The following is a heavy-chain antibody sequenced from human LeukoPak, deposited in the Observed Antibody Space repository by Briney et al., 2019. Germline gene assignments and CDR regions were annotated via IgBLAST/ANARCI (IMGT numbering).Heavy chain of an antibody. V-gene: IGHV3-21*01. Sequence: GGSLRLSCAASGFTFSSYSMNWVRQAPGRGLEWVSSISSSSSYIYYADSVKGRFTISRDNARNSLYLQMNSLRAEDTAVYYCARDGLAAATLHWCFDLWGRGTLVTVSS. CDR1: GFTFSSYS. D-gene: IGHD2-15*01. J-gene: IGHJ2*01. CDR3: ARDGLAAATLHWCFDL. CDR2: ISSSSSYI.